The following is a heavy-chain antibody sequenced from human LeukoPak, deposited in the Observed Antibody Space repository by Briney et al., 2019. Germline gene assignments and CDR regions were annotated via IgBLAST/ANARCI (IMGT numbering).Heavy chain of an antibody. CDR2: INPSGGST. V-gene: IGHV1-46*01. CDR1: GYTFTSYY. CDR3: ARDLLVGPYYYDSSGYGFDY. D-gene: IGHD3-22*01. J-gene: IGHJ4*02. Sequence: GASVKVSCKASGYTFTSYYMHWVRQAPGQGLEWMGIINPSGGSTSYAQKFQGRVTMTRDTSTSTVYMELSSLRSEDTAVYYCARDLLVGPYYYDSSGYGFDYWGQGTLVTVSS.